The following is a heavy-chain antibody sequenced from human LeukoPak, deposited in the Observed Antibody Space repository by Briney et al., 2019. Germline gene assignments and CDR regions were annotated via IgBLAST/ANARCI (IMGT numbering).Heavy chain of an antibody. J-gene: IGHJ4*02. V-gene: IGHV1-8*01. Sequence: ASVKVSCKASGYTFTSYDINWVRQATGQGLEWMGWMNPNSGNTGYAQKFQGRVTMTRNTSISTAYMELSSLRSEDTAVYYCARGSRAARSGTIDYWGQGTLVTVSS. CDR2: MNPNSGNT. CDR3: ARGSRAARSGTIDY. CDR1: GYTFTSYD. D-gene: IGHD6-6*01.